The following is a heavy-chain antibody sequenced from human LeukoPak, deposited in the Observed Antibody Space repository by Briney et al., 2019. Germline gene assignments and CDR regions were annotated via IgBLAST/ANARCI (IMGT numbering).Heavy chain of an antibody. CDR2: ISAYNGNT. D-gene: IGHD3-22*01. CDR3: ARPNTRYYYDSSGYDYYFDY. Sequence: GASVTVSCKASGYTFTSYGISWVRQAPGQGLEWMGWISAYNGNTNYAQKLQGRVTMTTDTSTSTAYMELRSLRSDDTAVYYCARPNTRYYYDSSGYDYYFDYWGQGTLVTVSS. J-gene: IGHJ4*02. V-gene: IGHV1-18*01. CDR1: GYTFTSYG.